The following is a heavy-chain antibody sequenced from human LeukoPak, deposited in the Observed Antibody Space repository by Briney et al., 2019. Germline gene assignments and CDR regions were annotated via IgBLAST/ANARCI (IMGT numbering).Heavy chain of an antibody. CDR3: AKNLESEH. J-gene: IGHJ1*01. CDR2: ISYDGSDE. V-gene: IGHV3-30*04. D-gene: IGHD2/OR15-2a*01. Sequence: GGSLRLSCVASGLAFSSYSMHWVRQAPGKGLEWVGVISYDGSDEYYTDSVKGRFTISRDNSKNTVYLQMNSLRAEDTAVYYCAKNLESEHWGQGTLVTVSS. CDR1: GLAFSSYS.